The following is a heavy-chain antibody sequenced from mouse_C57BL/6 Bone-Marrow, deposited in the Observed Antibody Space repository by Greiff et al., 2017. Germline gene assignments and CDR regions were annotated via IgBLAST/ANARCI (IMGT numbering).Heavy chain of an antibody. D-gene: IGHD2-4*01. CDR2: INSDGGST. V-gene: IGHV5-2*01. CDR3: ARWGPYDYPFAY. J-gene: IGHJ3*01. CDR1: EYEFPSHD. Sequence: DVMLVESGGGLVQPGESLKLSCESNEYEFPSHDMSWVRKTPEKRLELVAAINSDGGSTYYPDTMERRFIISRDTTKKTLYLQMSSLRSEDTALYYCARWGPYDYPFAYWGQGTLVTVSA.